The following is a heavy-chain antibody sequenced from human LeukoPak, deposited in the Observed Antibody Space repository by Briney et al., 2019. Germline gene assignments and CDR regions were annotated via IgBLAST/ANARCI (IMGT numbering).Heavy chain of an antibody. D-gene: IGHD6-19*01. Sequence: SQTLSLTCTVSGGSISSGSYYWSWIRQPAGKGLEWIGRIYTSGSTNYNPSLKSRVTISVDTSKNQFSLKLSSVTAADTAVYYCARRGVAGTPAVYFDYWGQGTLVTVSS. V-gene: IGHV4-61*02. CDR2: IYTSGST. CDR1: GGSISSGSYY. CDR3: ARRGVAGTPAVYFDY. J-gene: IGHJ4*02.